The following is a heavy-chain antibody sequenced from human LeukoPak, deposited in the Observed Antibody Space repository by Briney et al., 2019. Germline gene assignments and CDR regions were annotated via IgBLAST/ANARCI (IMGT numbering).Heavy chain of an antibody. CDR2: ISAYDGNT. V-gene: IGHV1-18*01. CDR1: GYTFIDYG. D-gene: IGHD1-7*01. J-gene: IGHJ4*02. CDR3: ARESRHCWDYEV. Sequence: ASVKVSCKASGYTFIDYGISWVRQAPGQGLEWMGWISAYDGNTKYAQKVQDRVTMTTDTSTTTAYMEMRSLRSDDTAVYYCARESRHCWDYEVWGQGTLVTVSS.